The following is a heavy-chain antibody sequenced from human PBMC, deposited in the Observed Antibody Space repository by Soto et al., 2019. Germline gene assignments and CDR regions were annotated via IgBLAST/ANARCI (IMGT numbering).Heavy chain of an antibody. J-gene: IGHJ6*02. D-gene: IGHD2-2*01. Sequence: EVQLVESGGGLVQPGGSLRLSCAASGFTFSSYSMNWVRQAPGKGLEWVSYISSSSSTIYYADSVKGRFTISRDNAKNSLYLQMNSLRDEDTAVYYCARCPACDYYYYGMDVWGQGTTVTVSS. CDR1: GFTFSSYS. V-gene: IGHV3-48*02. CDR2: ISSSSSTI. CDR3: ARCPACDYYYYGMDV.